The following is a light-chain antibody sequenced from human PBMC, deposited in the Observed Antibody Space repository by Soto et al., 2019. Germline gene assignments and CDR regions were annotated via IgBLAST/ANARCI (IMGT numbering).Light chain of an antibody. CDR2: DAS. CDR1: QDINNY. J-gene: IGKJ4*01. V-gene: IGKV1-33*01. Sequence: DIQMNQSTSSLSASVGDRVTISCQASQDINNYLNWYQQKPGKAPKLLIYDASKLETGVPSRFSGSGSGTDFTFTISSLQPEDIATYYCQQYVDLPPTFGGGTKVEIK. CDR3: QQYVDLPPT.